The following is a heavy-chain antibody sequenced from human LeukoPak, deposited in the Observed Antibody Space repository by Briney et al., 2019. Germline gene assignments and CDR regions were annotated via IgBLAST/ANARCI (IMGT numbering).Heavy chain of an antibody. CDR3: TKSPGCSSTSCFYDMDV. J-gene: IGHJ6*03. CDR1: GFTFSKYG. V-gene: IGHV3-30*02. D-gene: IGHD2-2*01. Sequence: GGSLRLSCAASGFTFSKYGMHWVRQAPGKGLEWLTFIRYDGSHRYSADSVQGRFTISRDNSKNTLFLQMNSLRGEDTAVYYCTKSPGCSSTSCFYDMDVWGKGTTVTDCS. CDR2: IRYDGSHR.